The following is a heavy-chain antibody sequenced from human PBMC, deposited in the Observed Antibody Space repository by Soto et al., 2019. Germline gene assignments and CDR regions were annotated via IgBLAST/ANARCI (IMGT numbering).Heavy chain of an antibody. CDR3: ARDQAYYDFWSGYQVYYYYGMDV. Sequence: EVQLVESGGGLVKPGGSLRLSCAASGFTFSSYSMNWVRQAPGKGLEWVSSISSSSSYIYYADSVKGRFTISRDNAKNSLYLPMNSLRAEDTAVYYCARDQAYYDFWSGYQVYYYYGMDVWGQGTTVTVSS. J-gene: IGHJ6*02. CDR1: GFTFSSYS. V-gene: IGHV3-21*01. D-gene: IGHD3-3*01. CDR2: ISSSSSYI.